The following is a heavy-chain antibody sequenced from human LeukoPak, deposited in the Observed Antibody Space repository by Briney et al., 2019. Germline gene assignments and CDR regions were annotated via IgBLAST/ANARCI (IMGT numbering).Heavy chain of an antibody. V-gene: IGHV3-23*01. Sequence: ASVKVSCKVSGYTLTELSMHWVRQAPGKGLEWVSAISGSGGSTYYADSVKGRFTISRDNSKNTLYLQMNSLRAEDTAVYYCAKGVTTGYYYYGMDVWGQGTTVTVSS. D-gene: IGHD1-1*01. CDR3: AKGVTTGYYYYGMDV. CDR2: ISGSGGST. J-gene: IGHJ6*02. CDR1: GYTLTELS.